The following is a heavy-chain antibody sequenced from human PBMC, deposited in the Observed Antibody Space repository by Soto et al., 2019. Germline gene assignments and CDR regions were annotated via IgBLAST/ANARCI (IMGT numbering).Heavy chain of an antibody. V-gene: IGHV3-66*01. CDR1: GFTVSSNY. J-gene: IGHJ1*01. D-gene: IGHD3-22*01. CDR3: AREVPYYDTNLRYFQH. CDR2: IYSGGST. Sequence: EVQLVESGGGLVQPGGSLRLSCAASGFTVSSNYMSWVRQAPGKGLEWVSVIYSGGSTYYADSVKGRFTISRDNSKNTRYIQMNSLRAEDTAVYYCAREVPYYDTNLRYFQHWGQGTLVTVSS.